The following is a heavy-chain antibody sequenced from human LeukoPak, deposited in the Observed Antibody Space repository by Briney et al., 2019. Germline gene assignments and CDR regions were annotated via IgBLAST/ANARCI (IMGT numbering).Heavy chain of an antibody. CDR2: INSDESST. Sequence: GGSLRLSCAASGFTFSNNWMHCVRQAPGKGLVWVSRINSDESSTSYADSVKGRFTISRDNAKNTLYLQMNSLRAEDTAVYYCAREKSRALDYWGQGTLVTVSS. CDR3: AREKSRALDY. CDR1: GFTFSNNW. J-gene: IGHJ4*02. V-gene: IGHV3-74*01.